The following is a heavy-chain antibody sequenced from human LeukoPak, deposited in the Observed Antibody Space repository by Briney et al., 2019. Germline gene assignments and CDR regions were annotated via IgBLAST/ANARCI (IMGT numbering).Heavy chain of an antibody. V-gene: IGHV3-30*04. CDR2: ISYDDGSNK. CDR3: ARGGWGYYYGSGSYYPLDY. D-gene: IGHD3-10*01. CDR1: GFTFSTYA. J-gene: IGHJ4*02. Sequence: PGGSLRLSCAASGFTFSTYALHWVRQAPGKGLEWVAVISYDDGSNKYYADSVKDRFTISRDNSKNTLYLQMNSLRAEDTAVYYCARGGWGYYYGSGSYYPLDYWGQGTLVTVSS.